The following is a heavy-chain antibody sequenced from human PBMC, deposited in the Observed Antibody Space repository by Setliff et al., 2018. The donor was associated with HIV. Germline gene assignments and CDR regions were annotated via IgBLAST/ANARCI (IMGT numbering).Heavy chain of an antibody. CDR2: INYGGT. CDR3: ARRWGDILTGPDTFDI. CDR1: GGSISSRSYY. Sequence: SETLSLTCTVSGGSISSRSYYWGWIRQPPGKGLEWIGTINYGGTYYNPSLKSRVTISMDTSKNQFFLKMNSMTAADTAVYYCARRWGDILTGPDTFDIWGQGTMVTVSS. J-gene: IGHJ3*02. D-gene: IGHD3-9*01. V-gene: IGHV4-39*07.